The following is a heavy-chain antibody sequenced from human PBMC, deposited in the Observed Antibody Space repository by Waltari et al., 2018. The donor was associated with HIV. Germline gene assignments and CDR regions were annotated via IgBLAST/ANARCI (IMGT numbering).Heavy chain of an antibody. CDR1: GFTFSSYS. CDR3: ARDFWGGYYYGMDV. V-gene: IGHV3-21*01. J-gene: IGHJ6*02. CDR2: ISSSSSYI. D-gene: IGHD3-16*01. Sequence: EVQLVESGGGLVKPGGSLRLSCAASGFTFSSYSMNWVRQAPGKGREWVSSISSSSSYIYYADSVKGRFTISRDNAKNSRYLQMNSLRAEDTAVYYCARDFWGGYYYGMDVWGQGTTVTVSS.